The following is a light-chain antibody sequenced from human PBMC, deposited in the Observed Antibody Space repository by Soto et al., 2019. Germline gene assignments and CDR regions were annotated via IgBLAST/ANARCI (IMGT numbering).Light chain of an antibody. J-gene: IGLJ2*01. CDR1: SSDVGGYNY. CDR2: DVS. Sequence: QSVLTQPASVSGSPGQSITISCTGTSSDVGGYNYVSWYQQHPDKAPKLMIYDVSNRPSGVSNRFSGSKSGNTASLTISGLQAEVEADYYCSSYTSSSSVVFGGGTKLTVL. CDR3: SSYTSSSSVV. V-gene: IGLV2-14*01.